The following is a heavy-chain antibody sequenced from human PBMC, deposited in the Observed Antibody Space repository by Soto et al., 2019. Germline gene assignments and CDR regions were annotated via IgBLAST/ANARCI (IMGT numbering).Heavy chain of an antibody. Sequence: EEQLVASGGGLVQPGGSLRLSCEASGFTLGSYWMSWVRQAPGKGLEWLATIKTDASERKYVDSVKGRFTMCRDNAKNSGYLQMDSLRAEDTAVYYWARDSGYGSGGSVSHYLEYWGHGTLVAVSS. V-gene: IGHV3-7*01. CDR3: ARDSGYGSGGSVSHYLEY. D-gene: IGHD3-10*01. CDR2: IKTDASER. CDR1: GFTLGSYW. J-gene: IGHJ4*01.